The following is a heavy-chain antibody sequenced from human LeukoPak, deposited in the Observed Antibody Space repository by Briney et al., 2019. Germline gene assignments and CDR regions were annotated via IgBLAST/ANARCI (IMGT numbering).Heavy chain of an antibody. CDR2: INPNSGGT. CDR1: GYTFTGYY. J-gene: IGHJ6*03. D-gene: IGHD3-3*01. CDR3: ARDTARITIFGVAKYMDV. V-gene: IGHV1-2*02. Sequence: ASVKVSCKASGYTFTGYYMHWVRQAPGQGLAWMGWINPNSGGTNYAQKFQGRVTMTRDTSISTAYMELSRLRSDDTAVYYCARDTARITIFGVAKYMDVWGKGTTVTVSS.